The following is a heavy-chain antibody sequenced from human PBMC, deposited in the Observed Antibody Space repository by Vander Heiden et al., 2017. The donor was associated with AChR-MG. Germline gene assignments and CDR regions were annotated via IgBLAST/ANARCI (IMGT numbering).Heavy chain of an antibody. CDR1: GGSIGGGVYY. J-gene: IGHJ4*02. V-gene: IGHV4-30-4*01. CDR2: IYYSGST. D-gene: IGHD4-4*01. Sequence: QVQLQESGPGLVKPSQTLSLTCTVSGGSIGGGVYYWTWIRQPPGKGLEWIGYIYYSGSTYYNPSLRSRLTISVDTSKNQFSLRLTSVTAADTAVYYCARGGRGDYSNYFDYWGQGALVTVSS. CDR3: ARGGRGDYSNYFDY.